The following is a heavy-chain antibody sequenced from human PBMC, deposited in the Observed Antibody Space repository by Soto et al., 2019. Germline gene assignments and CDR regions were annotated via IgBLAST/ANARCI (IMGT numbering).Heavy chain of an antibody. CDR3: ARDIAVAANWFDP. V-gene: IGHV3-7*01. CDR2: IKQDGSEK. CDR1: GFTFSSYW. Sequence: EVQLVESGGGLVQPGGSLRLSCADSGFTFSSYWMSWVRQAPGKGLEWVANIKQDGSEKYYVDSVKGRFTISRDNAKNSLYLQMNSLRAEDTAVYYCARDIAVAANWFDPWGQGTLVTVSS. D-gene: IGHD6-19*01. J-gene: IGHJ5*02.